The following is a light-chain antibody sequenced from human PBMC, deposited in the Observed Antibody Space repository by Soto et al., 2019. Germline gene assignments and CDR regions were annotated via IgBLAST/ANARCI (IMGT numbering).Light chain of an antibody. Sequence: EIVMTQSPVTLSVSPGERATLSCRASQGVSSNLAWYQQKPGQAPRLLIYGASTRATGFPARFSGSGSETEFTLTISTLQSEDFAVYYCQQYHNWPLTFGGGTKVEIK. CDR1: QGVSSN. V-gene: IGKV3-15*01. CDR2: GAS. J-gene: IGKJ4*01. CDR3: QQYHNWPLT.